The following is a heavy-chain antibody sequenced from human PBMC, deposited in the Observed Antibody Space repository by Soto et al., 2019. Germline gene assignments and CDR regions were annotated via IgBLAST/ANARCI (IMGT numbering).Heavy chain of an antibody. D-gene: IGHD3-3*02. CDR1: RFTFTRYS. J-gene: IGHJ4*02. V-gene: IGHV3-21*06. Sequence: GGSLRLSCADSRFTFTRYSMKWVRKAPGKGLEWVSSISSTTNYIYYGDSMKGRFTVSRDNAKNSLYLDMNSLRAEDTAVYYCARESEDLTSSIGYWGQGTLLSVGS. CDR3: ARESEDLTSSIGY. CDR2: ISSTTNYI.